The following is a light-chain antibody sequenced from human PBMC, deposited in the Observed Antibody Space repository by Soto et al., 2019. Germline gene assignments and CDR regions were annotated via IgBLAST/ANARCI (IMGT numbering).Light chain of an antibody. CDR2: KAS. CDR3: QQYKSYSLT. J-gene: IGKJ4*01. CDR1: QSISSW. Sequence: DIQMTQSPSTLSASVGDRVTITCRASQSISSWLAWYQHKPGKAPKLLIYKASSLESGVPSRFSGSESGTEFTLAISSLQADDFATYYCQQYKSYSLTFGGGTKVEIK. V-gene: IGKV1-5*03.